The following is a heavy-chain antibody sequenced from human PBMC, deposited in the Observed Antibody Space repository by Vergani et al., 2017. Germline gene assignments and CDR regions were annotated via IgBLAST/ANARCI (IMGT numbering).Heavy chain of an antibody. CDR1: GYSFTTYW. D-gene: IGHD2-15*01. J-gene: IGHJ5*02. CDR2: IYPSDSDT. Sequence: EVQLVQSGAEVKKPGESLKISYKGSGYSFTTYWIGWVRQMPGKGLEWMGIIYPSDSDTRYSPSFQGQVTISADKSVSPAYLQWRSLKASDTAMYYCARQKDGRSWFDPWGQGTRVTVSS. CDR3: ARQKDGRSWFDP. V-gene: IGHV5-51*01.